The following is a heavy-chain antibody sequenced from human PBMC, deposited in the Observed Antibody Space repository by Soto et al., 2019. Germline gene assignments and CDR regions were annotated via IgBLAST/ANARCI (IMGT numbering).Heavy chain of an antibody. CDR1: GFTFTSFA. CDR2: IVVGRGNT. V-gene: IGHV1-58*01. CDR3: AADSGYSSGWSDS. J-gene: IGHJ5*01. Sequence: QMQLVQSGPAVKKPGTSVKVSCKASGFTFTSFAVQWVRQARGQRLEWIGWIVVGRGNTNYAQKFQERVTITSDMSTSTAYMELSSLRYEDTAVYYCAADSGYSSGWSDSWGQGTLVTVSS. D-gene: IGHD6-25*01.